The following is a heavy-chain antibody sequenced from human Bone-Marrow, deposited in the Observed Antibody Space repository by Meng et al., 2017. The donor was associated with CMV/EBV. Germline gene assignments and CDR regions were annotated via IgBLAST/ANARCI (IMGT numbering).Heavy chain of an antibody. Sequence: SETLSLTCAISGDSVSSHNVAWNWIRQSPWRGLEWLGRTYYRSRWYSDYAESVRSRININPDTSKNQFSLQLFSVTPEDTAVYYCARSRRWLQLPLDYWGQGTLVTVSS. D-gene: IGHD5-24*01. CDR3: ARSRRWLQLPLDY. J-gene: IGHJ4*02. V-gene: IGHV6-1*01. CDR1: GDSVSSHNVA. CDR2: TYYRSRWYS.